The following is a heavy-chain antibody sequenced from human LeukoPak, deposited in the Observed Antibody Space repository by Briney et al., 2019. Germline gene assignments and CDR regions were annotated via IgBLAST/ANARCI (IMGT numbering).Heavy chain of an antibody. CDR2: FDIEDEKR. CDR3: TTEYMTSAWRWGY. V-gene: IGHV1-24*01. J-gene: IGHJ4*02. CDR1: GHTLTELS. Sequence: ASVKVSCKVSGHTLTELSVHWVRQAPGEGLEWLGGFDIEDEKRWYERKFRGRVTVTEDTSIDTACMELSGLTSDDTAVYFCTTEYMTSAWRWGYWGQGTLVVVSS. D-gene: IGHD3-16*01.